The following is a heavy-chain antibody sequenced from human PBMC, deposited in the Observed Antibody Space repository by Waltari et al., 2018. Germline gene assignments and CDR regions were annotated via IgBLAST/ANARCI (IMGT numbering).Heavy chain of an antibody. D-gene: IGHD2-15*01. J-gene: IGHJ6*03. Sequence: QVQLVQSGAEVKKPGASVKVSCKASGYTFTSYDINWVRQATGQGLEWMGWMNPNSGNTGYAQKFQGRVTMTRNTSISTAYMELSSLRSKDTAVYYCARTSEYCSGGSCRYYYYYMDVWGKGTTVTVSS. CDR3: ARTSEYCSGGSCRYYYYYMDV. CDR1: GYTFTSYD. V-gene: IGHV1-8*01. CDR2: MNPNSGNT.